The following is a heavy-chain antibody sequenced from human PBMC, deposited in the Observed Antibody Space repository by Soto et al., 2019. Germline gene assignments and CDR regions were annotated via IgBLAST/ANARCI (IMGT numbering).Heavy chain of an antibody. J-gene: IGHJ4*02. D-gene: IGHD5-12*01. Sequence: SEIVSLTCTVSGYSISAYSWSWVPQPPGKGLEWIGNIHYNGNTKYNPSLKSRVSMSVDTSKNQFSLRLISVTAADTAKYFCAREGNLGRWLQPLDFWGQGTLVT. CDR3: AREGNLGRWLQPLDF. CDR1: GYSISAYS. V-gene: IGHV4-59*01. CDR2: IHYNGNT.